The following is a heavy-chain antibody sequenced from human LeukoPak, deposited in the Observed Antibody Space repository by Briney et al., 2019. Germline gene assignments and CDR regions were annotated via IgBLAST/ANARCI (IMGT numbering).Heavy chain of an antibody. J-gene: IGHJ4*02. CDR3: AKYSARYSYGSGYFDY. Sequence: GGSLRLSCAASGFTFSSYAMSWVRQAPGKGLEWVSAISGSGGSTYYADSVKGRFTISRDNSKNTLYLQTNSLRAEDTAVYYCAKYSARYSYGSGYFDYWGQGTLVTVSS. D-gene: IGHD5-18*01. CDR1: GFTFSSYA. V-gene: IGHV3-23*01. CDR2: ISGSGGST.